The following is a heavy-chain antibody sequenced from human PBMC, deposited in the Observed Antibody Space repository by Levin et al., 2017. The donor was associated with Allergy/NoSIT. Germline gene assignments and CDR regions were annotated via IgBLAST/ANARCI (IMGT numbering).Heavy chain of an antibody. CDR1: GGTFSSYT. J-gene: IGHJ5*02. CDR2: IIPILGIA. CDR3: ASSISSSWYVWFDP. Sequence: SVKVSCKASGGTFSSYTISWVRQAPGQGLEWMGRIIPILGIANYAQKFQGRVTITADKSTSTAYMELSSLRSEDTAVYYCASSISSSWYVWFDPWGQGTLVTVSS. V-gene: IGHV1-69*02. D-gene: IGHD6-13*01.